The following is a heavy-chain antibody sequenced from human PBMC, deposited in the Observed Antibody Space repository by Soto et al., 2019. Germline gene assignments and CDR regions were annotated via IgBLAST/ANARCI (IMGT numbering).Heavy chain of an antibody. V-gene: IGHV3-74*01. D-gene: IGHD2-2*01. CDR2: INSDGSST. CDR3: ARYCSSTSCTPYYYGMDV. Sequence: ADSLRPSFQTSGFTFSNFSLHWIRQAPGKGLKWVTRINSDGSSTSYAYSVKCRFSISRVNSKNTLYLQMNSLRAEDTAVYYCARYCSSTSCTPYYYGMDVWGQGT. CDR1: GFTFSNFS. J-gene: IGHJ6*02.